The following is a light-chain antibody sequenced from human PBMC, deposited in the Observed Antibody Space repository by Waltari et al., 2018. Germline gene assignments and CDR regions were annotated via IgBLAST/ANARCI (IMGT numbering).Light chain of an antibody. J-gene: IGLJ2*01. CDR3: QVYDGSLVL. CDR2: YFSDSDK. Sequence: QPVLTQPPSLSASPGASARLPCTLSSDRTVGNRNIYWYHQTPGNPPRFFFYYFSDSDKQLVPGVPSRVSGSKETSSNTAFLVISGLRPEDEADYYCQVYDGSLVLFGGGTRLTVL. V-gene: IGLV5-37*01. CDR1: SDRTVGNRN.